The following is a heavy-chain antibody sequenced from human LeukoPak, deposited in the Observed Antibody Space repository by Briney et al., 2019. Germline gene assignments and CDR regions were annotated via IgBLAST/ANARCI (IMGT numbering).Heavy chain of an antibody. CDR2: IYTSGST. J-gene: IGHJ4*02. CDR3: ARDVRNPGPFDY. V-gene: IGHV4-61*02. Sequence: SSETLSLTCTVSGGSISSGSYYWSWIRQPAGKGLEWIGRIYTSGSTNYNPSLKSRVTISVDTSKNQFSLKLSSVTAADTAVYYCARDVRNPGPFDYWGQGTLVTVSS. CDR1: GGSISSGSYY. D-gene: IGHD1-14*01.